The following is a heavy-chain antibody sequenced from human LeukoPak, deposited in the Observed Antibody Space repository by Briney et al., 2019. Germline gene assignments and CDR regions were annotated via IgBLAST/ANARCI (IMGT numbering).Heavy chain of an antibody. J-gene: IGHJ4*02. CDR3: ARDPNRLADYGGDYFDH. CDR2: ISNDGSQK. V-gene: IGHV3-30*04. Sequence: GGSLRLSCAASGFPFSSYSMHWVRQAPGNGLEWVAVISNDGSQKYYADSVKGRFIISRDNSKNTLCLQMNTLRPADTAVFYCARDPNRLADYGGDYFDHWGQGTLVTVSS. D-gene: IGHD4-23*01. CDR1: GFPFSSYS.